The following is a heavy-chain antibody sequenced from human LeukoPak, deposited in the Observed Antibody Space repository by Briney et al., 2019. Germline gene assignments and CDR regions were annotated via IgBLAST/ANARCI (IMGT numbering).Heavy chain of an antibody. V-gene: IGHV4-31*03. Sequence: PSETLSLTCTVSGGSISSGGYYWNWIRQPPGKGLEWIGYIYYSGSTYYNPSLKSRVTISVDTSKNQFSLKLSSVTAADTAVYYCARAYFDSRDPPFDYWAREPWSPSPQ. J-gene: IGHJ4*02. CDR2: IYYSGST. CDR1: GGSISSGGYY. D-gene: IGHD3-22*01. CDR3: ARAYFDSRDPPFDY.